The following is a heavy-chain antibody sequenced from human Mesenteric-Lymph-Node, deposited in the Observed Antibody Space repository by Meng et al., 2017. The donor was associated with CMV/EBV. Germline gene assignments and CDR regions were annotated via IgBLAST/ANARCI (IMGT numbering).Heavy chain of an antibody. CDR2: IIVILGIA. CDR1: GGTFSSYA. V-gene: IGHV1-69*04. J-gene: IGHJ4*02. Sequence: SSVECSCKASGGTFSSYAISWVRQAPGQGLEWMERIIVILGIANYAQKFQGRVTITADKFTSTAYMELSSLRSEDTAVYYCARDRSGYWGQGTLVTVSS. D-gene: IGHD3-10*01. CDR3: ARDRSGY.